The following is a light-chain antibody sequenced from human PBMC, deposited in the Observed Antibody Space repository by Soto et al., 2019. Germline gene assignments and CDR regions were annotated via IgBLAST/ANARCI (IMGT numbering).Light chain of an antibody. Sequence: EIVLTQSPGTLSLSPGERATLSCRASQSVSSYLAWYQQKPGQAPRLLIYGASSRATGIPDRFSGSGSGTDFTLAISRLEPEDFAVYYCQQYGSSPQYTFVQGTKLEIK. CDR2: GAS. CDR3: QQYGSSPQYT. CDR1: QSVSSY. V-gene: IGKV3-20*01. J-gene: IGKJ2*01.